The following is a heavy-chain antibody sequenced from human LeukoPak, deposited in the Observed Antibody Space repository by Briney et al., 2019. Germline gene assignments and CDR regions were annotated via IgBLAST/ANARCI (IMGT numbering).Heavy chain of an antibody. CDR2: INPNSGGT. J-gene: IGHJ4*02. Sequence: GASVKVSCKASGYTFTDYYMHWVRQAPGQGLEWMGWINPNSGGTNYAQKFQGRVTMTRDTSISTAYMDLSRLRSDDRAVYYCARGGRVVVAAIFYSFDYWGQGTLVTVSS. CDR3: ARGGRVVVAAIFYSFDY. CDR1: GYTFTDYY. V-gene: IGHV1-2*02. D-gene: IGHD2-21*02.